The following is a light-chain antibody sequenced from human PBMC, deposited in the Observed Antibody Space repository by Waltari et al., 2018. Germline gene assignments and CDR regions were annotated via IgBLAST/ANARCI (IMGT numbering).Light chain of an antibody. Sequence: QAVVTQEPSLTVSPGGPVTPTCGSSAGAVTSGLYPYWFQQKPGQAPRTLIYDTSNKHSWTPARFSGSLLGGKAALTLSGAQPEDEAEYYCLISYSGVGVFGGGTKLTVL. V-gene: IGLV7-46*01. J-gene: IGLJ3*02. CDR2: DTS. CDR3: LISYSGVGV. CDR1: AGAVTSGLY.